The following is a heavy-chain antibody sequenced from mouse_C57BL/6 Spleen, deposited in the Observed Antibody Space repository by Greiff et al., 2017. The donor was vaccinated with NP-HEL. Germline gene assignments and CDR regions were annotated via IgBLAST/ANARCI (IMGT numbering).Heavy chain of an antibody. V-gene: IGHV1-82*01. J-gene: IGHJ2*01. Sequence: QVQLQQSGPELVKPGASVKISCKASGYAFSSSWMNWVKQRPGKGLEWIGRIYPGGGDTNYNGKFKGKATLTADKSSSTAYMQLSSLTSEDSAVYFCARSGYCIDFDYWGQGTTLTVSS. CDR2: IYPGGGDT. D-gene: IGHD3-2*02. CDR1: GYAFSSSW. CDR3: ARSGYCIDFDY.